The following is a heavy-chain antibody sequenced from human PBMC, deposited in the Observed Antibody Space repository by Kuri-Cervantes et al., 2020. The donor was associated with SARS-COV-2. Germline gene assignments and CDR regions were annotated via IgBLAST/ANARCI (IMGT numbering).Heavy chain of an antibody. CDR3: ARHFYGGNAIFQY. CDR2: ICYTGTT. D-gene: IGHD4-23*01. J-gene: IGHJ4*02. V-gene: IGHV4-59*08. CDR1: GGSVNSYY. Sequence: SETLSLTCTVFGGSVNSYYWTWIRQPPGKGLEWVGSICYTGTTNYNPSLKSRVTMSIDTSKNQFSLKLSSVTAADTAVYYCARHFYGGNAIFQYWGQGTLVTVSS.